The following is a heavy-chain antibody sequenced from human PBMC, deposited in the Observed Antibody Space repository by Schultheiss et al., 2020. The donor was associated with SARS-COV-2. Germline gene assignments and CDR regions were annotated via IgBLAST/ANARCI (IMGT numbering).Heavy chain of an antibody. CDR1: GGSISSYY. CDR3: ASGPEGEYQLLWPWFDP. V-gene: IGHV3-23*01. J-gene: IGHJ5*02. D-gene: IGHD2-2*01. CDR2: ISGSGGST. Sequence: ETLSLTCTVSGGSISSYYWSWIRQPPGKGLEWVSAISGSGGSTYYADSVKGRFTISRDNSKNTLYLQMNSLRAEDTAVYYCASGPEGEYQLLWPWFDPWGQGTLVTVSS.